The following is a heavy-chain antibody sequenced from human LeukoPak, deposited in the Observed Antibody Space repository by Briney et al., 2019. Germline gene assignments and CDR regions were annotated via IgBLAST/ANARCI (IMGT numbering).Heavy chain of an antibody. D-gene: IGHD3-10*01. CDR2: IWHDGSHK. J-gene: IGHJ4*02. CDR1: GFAFNTYA. CDR3: AREIFGSGSCPDF. V-gene: IGHV3-33*01. Sequence: PGGSLRLSCAASGFAFNTYAMHWVRQAPGKGLEWVALIWHDGSHKFYSNSVRGQFTISRDNSKNTVSLQMNNLRPEDTAVYYCAREIFGSGSCPDFWGQGTLVTVSS.